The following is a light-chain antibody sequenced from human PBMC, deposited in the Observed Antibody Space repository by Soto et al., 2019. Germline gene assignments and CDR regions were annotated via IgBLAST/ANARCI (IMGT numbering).Light chain of an antibody. CDR2: DAS. CDR3: QQRSNWPLT. J-gene: IGKJ4*01. Sequence: PGERATPSCRASQSVSSYLAWYQQKPGQAPRLLIYDASNRATGIPARFSGSGSGTDFTLTISSLEPEDFAVYYCQQRSNWPLTFGGGTKVEIK. V-gene: IGKV3-11*01. CDR1: QSVSSY.